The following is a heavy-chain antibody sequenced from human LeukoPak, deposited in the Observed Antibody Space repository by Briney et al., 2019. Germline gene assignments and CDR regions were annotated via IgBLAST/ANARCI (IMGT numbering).Heavy chain of an antibody. J-gene: IGHJ3*02. Sequence: PSETLSLTCGVYGVSFSNYYWSWVRQPPGKGLEWFGEIEHNGNPNYNPSLTSRLTISVDTSKNQFSLKLSSVTAADTAVYYCARVVPKAVAGTGAFDIWGQGTMVTVSS. CDR1: GVSFSNYY. V-gene: IGHV4-34*01. D-gene: IGHD6-19*01. CDR3: ARVVPKAVAGTGAFDI. CDR2: IEHNGNP.